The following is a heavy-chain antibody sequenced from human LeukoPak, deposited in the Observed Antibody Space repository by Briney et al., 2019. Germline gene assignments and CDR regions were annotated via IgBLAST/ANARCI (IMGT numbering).Heavy chain of an antibody. CDR1: GFTFNNYA. Sequence: GSLWSPCAASGFTFNNYAMSWVRQAPGMGLEWLSYVSGSGGATYYAAAGRGTLTISRDNSKNTVYLQMGSLRAEDTAVYYCAKNRGGTYKHYMDLWG. V-gene: IGHV3-23*01. J-gene: IGHJ6*03. CDR3: AKNRGGTYKHYMDL. CDR2: VSGSGGAT. D-gene: IGHD1-14*01.